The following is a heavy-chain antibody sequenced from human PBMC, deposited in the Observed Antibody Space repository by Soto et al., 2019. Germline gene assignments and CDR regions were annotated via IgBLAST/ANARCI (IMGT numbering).Heavy chain of an antibody. CDR3: ARDESGSDAFDI. CDR1: GGSISSGGYS. CDR2: IYHSGST. V-gene: IGHV4-30-2*01. J-gene: IGHJ3*02. D-gene: IGHD1-26*01. Sequence: SETLSLTCAVSGGSISSGGYSWSWIRQPPGKGLEWIGYIYHSGSTYYNPSLKSRVTISVDRSKNQFSLKLSSVTAADTAVYYCARDESGSDAFDIWGQGTMVTVSS.